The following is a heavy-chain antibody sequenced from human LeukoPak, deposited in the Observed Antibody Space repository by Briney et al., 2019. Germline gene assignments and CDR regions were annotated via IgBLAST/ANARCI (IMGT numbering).Heavy chain of an antibody. V-gene: IGHV3-73*01. Sequence: GGSLRLSCAASGFTFSGSAMHWVRQASGKGLEWVGRIRSKANSYATAYAASVKGRFTISRDDSKNTAYLQMNSLRAEDTALYYCAKDGLYYDLSTHIYYFDYWGQGTLVAVSS. CDR2: IRSKANSYAT. D-gene: IGHD3-16*01. CDR1: GFTFSGSA. J-gene: IGHJ4*02. CDR3: AKDGLYYDLSTHIYYFDY.